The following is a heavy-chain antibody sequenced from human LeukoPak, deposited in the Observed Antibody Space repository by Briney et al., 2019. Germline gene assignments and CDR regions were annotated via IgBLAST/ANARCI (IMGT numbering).Heavy chain of an antibody. J-gene: IGHJ4*02. CDR3: ARGGAAAGPNDY. Sequence: GGSLRLSCAASGFTVSSNYMSSVRQAAGKRLEWVSVIYSGGSTYYADSVKGRFTISRDNSKNTLYLQMNSLRAEDTAVYYCARGGAAAGPNDYWGQGTLVTVSS. V-gene: IGHV3-53*01. CDR1: GFTVSSNY. D-gene: IGHD6-13*01. CDR2: IYSGGST.